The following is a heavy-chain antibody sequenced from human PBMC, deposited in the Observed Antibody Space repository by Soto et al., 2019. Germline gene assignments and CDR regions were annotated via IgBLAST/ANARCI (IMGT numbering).Heavy chain of an antibody. J-gene: IGHJ4*02. D-gene: IGHD2-15*01. CDR3: AKDRVVVVAASPFDY. CDR2: ISGSGGST. Sequence: EVQLLESGGGLVQPGGSLRLSCAASGFTFSSYAMSWVRQAPGKGLEWVSAISGSGGSTYYADSVKGRFTISRDNSKNTLYLQMNSLRAEDTDVYYCAKDRVVVVAASPFDYWGQGTLVTVSS. CDR1: GFTFSSYA. V-gene: IGHV3-23*01.